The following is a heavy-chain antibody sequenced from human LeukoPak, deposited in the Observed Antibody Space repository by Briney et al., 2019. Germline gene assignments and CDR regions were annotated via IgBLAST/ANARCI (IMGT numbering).Heavy chain of an antibody. CDR1: GGSISSSNYY. J-gene: IGHJ5*02. V-gene: IGHV4-39*01. D-gene: IGHD2-2*01. CDR2: IYYSGST. Sequence: SETLSRTCTVSGGSISSSNYYWGWIRQPPEKGLEWIGSIYYSGSTYYNPSLKSRVTISVDTSKNQFSLKLSSVTAADTALYYCARQLGYCSSSRCSDRRFDPWGQGTLVTVSS. CDR3: ARQLGYCSSSRCSDRRFDP.